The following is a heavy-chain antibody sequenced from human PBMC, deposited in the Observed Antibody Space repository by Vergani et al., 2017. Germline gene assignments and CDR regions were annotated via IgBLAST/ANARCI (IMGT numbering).Heavy chain of an antibody. Sequence: EVQLVESGGGLVQPGGSLRLSCAASGFTFSSNWMSWVRQAPGKGLGWVANIKQDGSEKYYLYSVKGRFTISRDNAKNSLYLQMNSLRAEDTAVYYCARSPEHQIPLYAFEIWGQGTMVTVSS. D-gene: IGHD1-14*01. CDR1: GFTFSSNW. V-gene: IGHV3-7*01. CDR2: IKQDGSEK. J-gene: IGHJ3*02. CDR3: ARSPEHQIPLYAFEI.